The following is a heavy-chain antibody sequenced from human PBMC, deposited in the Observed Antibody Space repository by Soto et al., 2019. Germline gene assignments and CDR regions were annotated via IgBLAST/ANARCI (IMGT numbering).Heavy chain of an antibody. CDR2: IYYSGST. Sequence: QVQLQESGPGLVKPSQTLSLTCTVSGGSISSGDYYWSWIRQPPGKGLAWIGYIYYSGSTYYNPSLKSRVTISVDTSKTQFSLKLSSVTAADTAVYYCASNSDGYTFYDDWGQGTLVTVSS. J-gene: IGHJ4*02. V-gene: IGHV4-30-4*01. CDR3: ASNSDGYTFYDD. CDR1: GGSISSGDYY. D-gene: IGHD5-18*01.